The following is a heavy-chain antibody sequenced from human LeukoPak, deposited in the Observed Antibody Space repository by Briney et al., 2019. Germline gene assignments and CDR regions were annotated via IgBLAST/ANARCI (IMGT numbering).Heavy chain of an antibody. CDR1: GGSISSYY. V-gene: IGHV4-59*08. J-gene: IGHJ4*02. CDR2: IYYSGST. D-gene: IGHD6-19*01. CDR3: ARSNSSGSIGY. Sequence: SETLSLTFTVSGGSISSYYWSWIRQPPGKGLEWIGYIYYSGSTNYNPSLKSRVTISVDTSKNQFSLKLSSVTAADTAVYYCARSNSSGSIGYWGQGTLVTVSS.